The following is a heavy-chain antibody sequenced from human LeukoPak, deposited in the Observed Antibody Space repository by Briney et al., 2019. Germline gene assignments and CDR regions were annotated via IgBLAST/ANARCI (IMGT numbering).Heavy chain of an antibody. CDR2: ISHRGRT. J-gene: IGHJ4*02. V-gene: IGHV4-34*01. CDR1: GGSVSGYY. D-gene: IGHD3-3*01. Sequence: RSSETLSLTCAVYGGSVSGYYWGWIRQPPGKGLEWIGGISHRGRTHYNPSLKGRVTMSVDTSKNQFALEVDSVTAADTAVYYCARIPLYFLEPFDYWGQGILVTVSS. CDR3: ARIPLYFLEPFDY.